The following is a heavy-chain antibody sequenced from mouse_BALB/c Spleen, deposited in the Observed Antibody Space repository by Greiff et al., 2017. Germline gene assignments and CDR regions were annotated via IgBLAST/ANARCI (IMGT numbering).Heavy chain of an antibody. CDR3: ARGGYYNYAMDY. CDR1: GYSITSGYY. J-gene: IGHJ4*01. D-gene: IGHD2-3*01. V-gene: IGHV3-6*02. CDR2: ISYDGSN. Sequence: EVQLVESGPGLVKPSQSLSLTCSVTGYSITSGYYWNWIRQFPGNKLEWMGYISYDGSNNYNPSLKNRISITRDTSKNQFFLKLNSVTTEDTATYYCARGGYYNYAMDYWGQGTSVTVSS.